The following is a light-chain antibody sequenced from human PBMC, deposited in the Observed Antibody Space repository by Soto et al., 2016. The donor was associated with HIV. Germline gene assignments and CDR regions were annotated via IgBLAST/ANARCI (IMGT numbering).Light chain of an antibody. CDR1: QGIGNE. CDR3: LQHNSYPRT. V-gene: IGKV1-17*01. J-gene: IGKJ2*01. CDR2: LIS. Sequence: DIQMTQSPPSLSASVGDRVSITCRSSQGIGNELGWYQQKPGRAPKRLIYLISTLQSGVPSRFSGSGSGTEFTLTISSLQPEDVATYYCLQHNSYPRTFGQGTKLEIK.